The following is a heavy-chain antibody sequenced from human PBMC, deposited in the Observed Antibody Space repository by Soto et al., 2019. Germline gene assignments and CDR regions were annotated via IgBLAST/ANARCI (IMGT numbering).Heavy chain of an antibody. J-gene: IGHJ4*02. CDR2: IYYSGST. CDR3: ARHSLTGSKPNFDY. V-gene: IGHV4-59*08. CDR1: GGSISSYY. Sequence: SETLSLTCTVSGGSISSYYWSWIRQPPGKGPEWIGYIYYSGSTNYNPSLKSRVTISVDTSKNQFSLKLSSVTAADTAVYYCARHSLTGSKPNFDYWGQGTLVTVSS. D-gene: IGHD7-27*01.